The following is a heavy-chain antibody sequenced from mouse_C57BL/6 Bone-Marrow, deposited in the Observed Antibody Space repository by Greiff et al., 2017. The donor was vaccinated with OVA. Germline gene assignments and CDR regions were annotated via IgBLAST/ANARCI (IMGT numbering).Heavy chain of an antibody. CDR3: ARSKGNRH. D-gene: IGHD2-1*01. V-gene: IGHV1-55*01. Sequence: QVQLQQPGAELVKPGASVKMSCKASGYTFTSYWITWVKQRPGQGLEWIGDIYPGSGSTNYNEKFKSKATLTVETSSSTAYMQLSSLTSEDSAVYYCARSKGNRHWGQGTTLTVSS. CDR2: IYPGSGST. CDR1: GYTFTSYW. J-gene: IGHJ2*01.